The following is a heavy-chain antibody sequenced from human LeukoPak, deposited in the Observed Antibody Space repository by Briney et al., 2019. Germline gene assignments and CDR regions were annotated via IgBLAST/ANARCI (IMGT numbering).Heavy chain of an antibody. CDR1: GGSISNYY. J-gene: IGHJ3*01. CDR3: ARLLWNGRGAFDV. Sequence: SETLSLTCTVSGGSISNYYWGWIRQPPGKGLEYIGYIYYTGSTNYNPSLKSRVTISVDTSTNQFSLRVSSVTAADTAVYYCARLLWNGRGAFDVLGRGTLVTVSS. D-gene: IGHD1-1*01. CDR2: IYYTGST. V-gene: IGHV4-59*08.